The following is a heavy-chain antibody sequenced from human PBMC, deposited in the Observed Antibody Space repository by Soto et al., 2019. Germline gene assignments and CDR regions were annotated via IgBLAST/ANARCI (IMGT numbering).Heavy chain of an antibody. V-gene: IGHV4-4*02. J-gene: IGHJ4*02. CDR2: IYHSGST. D-gene: IGHD2-2*01. CDR1: SGSISSSNW. Sequence: QVQLQESGPGLVKPSGTLSLTCAVSSGSISSSNWWSWVRQPPGKGLEWIGEIYHSGSTNYNPSLKSRATISVDKSKNQFSLKLISVTAADTAVYYCARGGYCSIISCYRYDCWSQGTLVTVSS. CDR3: ARGGYCSIISCYRYDC.